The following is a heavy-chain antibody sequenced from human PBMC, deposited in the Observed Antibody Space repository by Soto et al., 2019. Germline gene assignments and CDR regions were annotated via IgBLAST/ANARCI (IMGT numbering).Heavy chain of an antibody. Sequence: PSETLSLTCPVSGGSISSGGYYWSWIRQHPGKGLEWIGYIYYSGSTYYNPSLKSRVTISVNTSKNQFSLKLSSVTAADTAVYYCARDAHYDFWSGYYNWGQGTLVTVSS. D-gene: IGHD3-3*01. CDR2: IYYSGST. CDR3: ARDAHYDFWSGYYN. V-gene: IGHV4-31*03. J-gene: IGHJ4*02. CDR1: GGSISSGGYY.